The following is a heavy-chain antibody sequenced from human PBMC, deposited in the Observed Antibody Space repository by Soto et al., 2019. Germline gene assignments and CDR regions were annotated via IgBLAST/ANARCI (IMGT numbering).Heavy chain of an antibody. Sequence: EVRLEEAGGGFVQPGGSLRVSCSGSGFIFSSFWMHWVRQGPGKGLEWVSRINGDGARLAYADSVKGRFSISRDNVKNTLHLQMNSLGADDTAVYFCAREGSLGLDVWGRGTTVTVSS. CDR2: INGDGARL. J-gene: IGHJ6*02. V-gene: IGHV3-74*03. CDR3: AREGSLGLDV. D-gene: IGHD3-10*01. CDR1: GFIFSSFW.